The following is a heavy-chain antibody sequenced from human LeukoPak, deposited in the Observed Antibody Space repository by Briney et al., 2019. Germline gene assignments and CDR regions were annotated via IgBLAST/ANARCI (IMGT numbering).Heavy chain of an antibody. CDR3: ARKPVATITISEGLNWFDP. J-gene: IGHJ5*02. D-gene: IGHD5-12*01. V-gene: IGHV1-2*02. CDR2: INPNSGGT. CDR1: RYTFTGYY. Sequence: ASVKVSCKASRYTFTGYYMHWVRQAPGQGLEWMGWINPNSGGTNYAQKFQGRVTMTRDTSISTVYMELSRLRSDDTAVYYCARKPVATITISEGLNWFDPWGQGTLVTVSS.